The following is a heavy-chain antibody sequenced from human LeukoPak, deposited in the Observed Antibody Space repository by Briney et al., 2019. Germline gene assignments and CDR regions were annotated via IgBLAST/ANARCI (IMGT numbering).Heavy chain of an antibody. CDR1: GFTFDDYA. D-gene: IGHD3-10*02. J-gene: IGHJ6*03. V-gene: IGHV3-30*04. CDR3: AELGITMIGGV. CDR2: ISYDGSNK. Sequence: GGSLRLSCAASGFTFDDYAMHWVRQAPGKGLEWVAVISYDGSNKYYADSVKGRFTISRDNSKNTLYRQMNSLRAEDTAVYYCAELGITMIGGVWGKGTTVTISS.